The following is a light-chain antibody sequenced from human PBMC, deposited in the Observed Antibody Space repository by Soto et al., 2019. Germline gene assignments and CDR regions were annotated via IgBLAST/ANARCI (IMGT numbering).Light chain of an antibody. CDR3: QQRSNWRIT. V-gene: IGKV3-11*01. Sequence: VLSQCPGALWLSPGERATRSCRASQSVSSFLAWYQQKSGQAPRLLIYDASNRATGIPARFSGSGSGTDFTLTISSLEPEDFAVYYCQQRSNWRITFGQGTRLEI. CDR1: QSVSSF. J-gene: IGKJ5*01. CDR2: DAS.